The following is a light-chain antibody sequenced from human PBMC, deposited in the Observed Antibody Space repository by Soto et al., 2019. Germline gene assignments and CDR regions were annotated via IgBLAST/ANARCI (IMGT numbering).Light chain of an antibody. CDR3: QQSDSFPWT. V-gene: IGKV1-39*01. J-gene: IGKJ1*01. CDR1: QSIGSN. CDR2: ATS. Sequence: DIQMTQSPSSLSASIGDRVTITCRASQSIGSNLNWYQQKPGKAPNLLIYATSSLQSGVPSRFSGSGSGTDFTLTISSLQPEDFGSYYCQQSDSFPWTFGQGTKVEIK.